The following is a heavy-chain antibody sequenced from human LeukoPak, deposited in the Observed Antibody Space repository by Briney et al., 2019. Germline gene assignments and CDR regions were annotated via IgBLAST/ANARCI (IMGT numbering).Heavy chain of an antibody. Sequence: SETLSLTCTVSGGSINNNYWTWIRQPAGKGLEWIGRIYTTGSTNYNPSLKSRVTISVDTSKNQFSLKLSSVTAADTAVYYCASGDYDILTDYSHYFDYWGQGTLVTVSS. CDR1: GGSINNNY. CDR2: IYTTGST. V-gene: IGHV4-4*07. D-gene: IGHD3-9*01. J-gene: IGHJ4*02. CDR3: ASGDYDILTDYSHYFDY.